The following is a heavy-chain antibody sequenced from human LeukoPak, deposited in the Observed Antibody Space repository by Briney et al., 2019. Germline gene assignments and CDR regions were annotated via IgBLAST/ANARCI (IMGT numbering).Heavy chain of an antibody. D-gene: IGHD5-24*01. J-gene: IGHJ4*01. V-gene: IGHV3-11*01. CDR1: RFAFSDYY. CDR3: ARGYMNFDY. Sequence: PGGSLRLSCIASRFAFSDYYMSWIRQAPGKGLEWVSYISHNGNTKFYADSVKGRFTISRDNTENSLYLQMNRLRTEDTAVYYCARGYMNFDYWGHGTLVTVSS. CDR2: ISHNGNTK.